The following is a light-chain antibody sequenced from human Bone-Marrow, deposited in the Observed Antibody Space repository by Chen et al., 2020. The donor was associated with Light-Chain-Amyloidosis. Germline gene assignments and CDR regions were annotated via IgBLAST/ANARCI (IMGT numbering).Light chain of an antibody. Sequence: SALTQPSSVSGSPGQSLTISCPGTSSDVGGDNHVSWYQQHPDKDPKLMIYEVTNRPSWVPDRFSGSKSDNTASLTISGLQTEDEADYFCSSYTITNTLVFGSGTRVTVL. CDR1: SSDVGGDNH. V-gene: IGLV2-14*01. CDR2: EVT. CDR3: SSYTITNTLV. J-gene: IGLJ1*01.